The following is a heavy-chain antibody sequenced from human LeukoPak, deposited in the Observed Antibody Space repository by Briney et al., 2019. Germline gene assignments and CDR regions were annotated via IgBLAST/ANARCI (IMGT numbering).Heavy chain of an antibody. J-gene: IGHJ4*02. CDR1: GFTFQNYG. CDR3: TRQTTVTMYYFDY. V-gene: IGHV3-20*04. D-gene: IGHD4-17*01. CDR2: INWNGGST. Sequence: SGGSLRLSCAASGFTFQNYGMNWVRQVPGKGLEWISGINWNGGSTGYADSVKGRFTISRDSAKNSLYLQMNSLKTEDTAVYYCTRQTTVTMYYFDYWGQGTLVTVSS.